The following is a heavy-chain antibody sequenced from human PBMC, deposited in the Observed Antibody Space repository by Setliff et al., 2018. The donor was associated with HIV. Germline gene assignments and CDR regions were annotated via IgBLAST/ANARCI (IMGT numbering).Heavy chain of an antibody. Sequence: QPGGSLRLSCAASGFTFSSYSMNWVRQAPGKGLEWVSYISSSSTIYYADSVKGRFTISRDNAKNSLYLQMNSLRAEDTAVYYCARASYYYDSSGWVDYWGQGTLVTVSS. J-gene: IGHJ4*02. CDR3: ARASYYYDSSGWVDY. D-gene: IGHD3-22*01. CDR1: GFTFSSYS. V-gene: IGHV3-48*01. CDR2: ISSSSTI.